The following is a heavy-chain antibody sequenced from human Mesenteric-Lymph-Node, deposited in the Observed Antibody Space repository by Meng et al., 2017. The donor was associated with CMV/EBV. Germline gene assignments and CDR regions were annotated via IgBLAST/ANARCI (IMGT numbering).Heavy chain of an antibody. CDR1: GGSITTNNW. V-gene: IGHV4-4*01. J-gene: IGHJ6*02. Sequence: GSLRLSCSVSGGSITTNNWWSWVRQSPGKGLQWIGEVYHTGDTNYNPSLQSRVTISIDKSKSQFSLELSSVTAADTAVYFCARDLRGRFGYDYGQSYYGIDVWGQGTTVTVSS. CDR3: ARDLRGRFGYDYGQSYYGIDV. CDR2: VYHTGDT. D-gene: IGHD5-18*01.